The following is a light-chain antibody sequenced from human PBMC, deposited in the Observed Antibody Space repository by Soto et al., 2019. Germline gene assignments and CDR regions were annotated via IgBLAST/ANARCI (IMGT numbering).Light chain of an antibody. V-gene: IGKV3-15*01. J-gene: IGKJ4*01. CDR1: QNIRSN. CDR2: ETS. CDR3: QQHSTWPLT. Sequence: EIVMTQSPGTLSVSPGERATLSCRASQNIRSNLAWYQQKPGQAPRLLIYETSIRAPGIPARFSGSGSGTEFTLTISSLQSEDFAVYYCQQHSTWPLTFGGGTKVDIK.